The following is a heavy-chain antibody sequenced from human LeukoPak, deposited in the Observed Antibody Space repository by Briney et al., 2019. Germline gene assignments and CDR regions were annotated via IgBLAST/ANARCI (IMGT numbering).Heavy chain of an antibody. CDR1: GGTFSSYA. J-gene: IGHJ4*02. Sequence: SVKVSCKASGGTFSSYAISWVRQSPGQGLEWMGGIIPIFGTANYAQKFQGRVTITTDESTSTAYMELSSLRSEDTAVYYCARGPPITMIVVGYLDYWGQGTLVTVSS. CDR2: IIPIFGTA. CDR3: ARGPPITMIVVGYLDY. D-gene: IGHD3-22*01. V-gene: IGHV1-69*05.